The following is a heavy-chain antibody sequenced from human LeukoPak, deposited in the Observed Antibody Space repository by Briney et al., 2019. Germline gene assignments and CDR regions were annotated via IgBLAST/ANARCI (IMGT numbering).Heavy chain of an antibody. V-gene: IGHV4-34*01. CDR3: LISPYYYDSSGPDY. J-gene: IGHJ4*02. CDR2: INHSGST. D-gene: IGHD3-22*01. Sequence: PSETLSLTCAVYGGSFSGYYWSWIRQPPGKGLEWIGEINHSGSTNYNPSLKSRVTISVDTSKNQFSLKLSSVTAADTAVYYCLISPYYYDSSGPDYWGQGTLVTVSS. CDR1: GGSFSGYY.